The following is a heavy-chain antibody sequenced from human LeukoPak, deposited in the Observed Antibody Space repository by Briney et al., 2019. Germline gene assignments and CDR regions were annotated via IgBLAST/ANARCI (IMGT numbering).Heavy chain of an antibody. CDR1: GGSISSSSYY. V-gene: IGHV4-39*01. Sequence: MSSETLSLTCTVSGGSISSSSYYWGWIRQSPGKGLEWIGSIFYSGSTYHNPSLKSRVTISIDASENQFSLKLSSVTAADTAVYYCATTPALAVAGTLDPKEWGQGTLVTVSS. D-gene: IGHD6-19*01. CDR3: ATTPALAVAGTLDPKE. J-gene: IGHJ4*02. CDR2: IFYSGST.